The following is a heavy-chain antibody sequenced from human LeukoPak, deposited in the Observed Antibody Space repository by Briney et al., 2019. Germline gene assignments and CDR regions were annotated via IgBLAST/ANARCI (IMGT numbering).Heavy chain of an antibody. CDR2: IYNSGST. D-gene: IGHD5-18*01. V-gene: IGHV4-61*01. CDR1: GGSVSDNNFF. Sequence: SETLSLTCTVSGGSVSDNNFFWNWIRQPPGKGLEWIGYIYNSGSTNYNPSLKSRVTISVDTSKNQFSLKLSSVTAADTAVYYCARAGYSYDYGFDYWGQGTLVTVSS. J-gene: IGHJ4*02. CDR3: ARAGYSYDYGFDY.